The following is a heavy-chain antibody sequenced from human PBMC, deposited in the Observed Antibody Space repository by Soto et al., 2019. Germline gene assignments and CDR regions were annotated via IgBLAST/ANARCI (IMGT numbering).Heavy chain of an antibody. Sequence: GESLKISCKGSGYSFTSYWIGWVRQMPGKGLEWMGIIYPGDSDTRYSPSFQGQVTISSDKSISTAYLQWSSPKASDTAMYYCAKGSSSSPLDRDYYYYGMDVWGQGTTVTVSS. V-gene: IGHV5-51*01. J-gene: IGHJ6*02. CDR3: AKGSSSSPLDRDYYYYGMDV. CDR2: IYPGDSDT. D-gene: IGHD6-6*01. CDR1: GYSFTSYW.